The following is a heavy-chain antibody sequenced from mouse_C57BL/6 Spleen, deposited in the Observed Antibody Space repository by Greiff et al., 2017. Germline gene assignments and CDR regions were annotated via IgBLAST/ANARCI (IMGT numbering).Heavy chain of an antibody. CDR1: GFTFSSYA. CDR2: ISSGGDYI. D-gene: IGHD2-4*01. J-gene: IGHJ4*01. Sequence: EVKVVESGEGLVKPGGSLKLSCAASGFTFSSYAMSWVRQTPEKRLEWVAYISSGGDYIYYADTVKGRFTISRDNARNTLYLQMSSLKSEDTAMYYCTRDRLRSYYAMDYWGQGTSVTVSS. V-gene: IGHV5-9-1*02. CDR3: TRDRLRSYYAMDY.